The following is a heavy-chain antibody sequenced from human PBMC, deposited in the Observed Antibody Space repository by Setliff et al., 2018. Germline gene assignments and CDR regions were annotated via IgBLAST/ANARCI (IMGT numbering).Heavy chain of an antibody. V-gene: IGHV3-7*01. CDR2: IKQDGSEK. CDR1: GFTFTNYW. J-gene: IGHJ4*02. CDR3: ARLMITLGGVIVYFDN. Sequence: GESLKISCAASGFTFTNYWMSWVRQAPGKGLEWVANIKQDGSEKYYLDSVKGRFTISRDNAKKSLYLQMNSLRAEDTAVYYCARLMITLGGVIVYFDNWGQGTLVTV. D-gene: IGHD3-16*02.